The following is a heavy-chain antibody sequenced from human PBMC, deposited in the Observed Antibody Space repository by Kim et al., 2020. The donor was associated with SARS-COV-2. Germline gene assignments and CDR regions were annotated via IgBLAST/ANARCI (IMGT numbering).Heavy chain of an antibody. Sequence: SETLSLTCAVYGGSSSGYYWSWIRQPPGKGLEWIGEINHSGSTNYNPSLKSRVTMSVDTSRNQFSLKLSSVAAADTAVYYCATGTMPGRFDYWGQGTLDTVSS. V-gene: IGHV4-34*01. J-gene: IGHJ4*02. CDR1: GGSSSGYY. CDR2: INHSGST. CDR3: ATGTMPGRFDY. D-gene: IGHD2-2*01.